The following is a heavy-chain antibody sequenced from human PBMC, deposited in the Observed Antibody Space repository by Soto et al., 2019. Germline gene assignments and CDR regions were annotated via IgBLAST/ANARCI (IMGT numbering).Heavy chain of an antibody. D-gene: IGHD2-15*01. V-gene: IGHV3-30-3*01. Sequence: QVQLVESGGGVVQPGRSLRLSCAASGFTFSSYAMHWVRQAPGKGLEWVAVISSDGSNKYYADSVKGRFTISRDNSKNTLYLQMNSLRAEDTAVYYCARMASFYCSGGSCYPTYGMDVWGQGPTVTVSS. J-gene: IGHJ6*02. CDR3: ARMASFYCSGGSCYPTYGMDV. CDR2: ISSDGSNK. CDR1: GFTFSSYA.